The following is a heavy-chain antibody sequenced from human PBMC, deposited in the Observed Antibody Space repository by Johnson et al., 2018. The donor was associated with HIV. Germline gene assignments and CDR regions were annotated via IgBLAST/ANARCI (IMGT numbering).Heavy chain of an antibody. D-gene: IGHD1-26*01. V-gene: IGHV3-53*01. CDR1: GFTVSSNY. Sequence: EQLVESGGGLIQPGGSLRLSCAASGFTVSSNYMSWVRQAPGKGLEWVSVIYSGGSTYYADSVKGRFTISRDNSKNTLYLQMNSLRAEDTAVYYCARERWSGELPVAFDIWGQGTMVTVSS. CDR2: IYSGGST. CDR3: ARERWSGELPVAFDI. J-gene: IGHJ3*02.